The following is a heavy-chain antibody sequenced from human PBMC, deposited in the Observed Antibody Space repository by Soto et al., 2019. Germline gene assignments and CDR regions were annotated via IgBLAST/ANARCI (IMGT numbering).Heavy chain of an antibody. CDR1: GDSFSSNGVA. V-gene: IGHV6-1*01. Sequence: SQTLSLTCAISGDSFSSNGVAWNWIRQSPSRGPEWLGGTWYRSNWSYDYAASVKSRLNVNPDTSKNQFSLQLSSVTPKDTAVYYCARWKYSGFDVWGQGTMVTVSS. CDR3: ARWKYSGFDV. D-gene: IGHD1-7*01. CDR2: TWYRSNWSY. J-gene: IGHJ3*01.